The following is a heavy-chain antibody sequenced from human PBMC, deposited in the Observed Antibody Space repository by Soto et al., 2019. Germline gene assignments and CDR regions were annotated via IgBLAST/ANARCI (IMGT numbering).Heavy chain of an antibody. Sequence: EVQLLESGGGLVQPGGSLRLSCAASGFTFSSYAMSWVRQAPGKGLEWVSAISGSGGSTYYAASVKGRFTISRENSKNTLYLQMTSLRAEDTAVYYCAKDPGASSDWPGGLYWGQGPLVTVSS. CDR1: GFTFSSYA. V-gene: IGHV3-23*01. J-gene: IGHJ4*02. D-gene: IGHD6-19*01. CDR2: ISGSGGST. CDR3: AKDPGASSDWPGGLY.